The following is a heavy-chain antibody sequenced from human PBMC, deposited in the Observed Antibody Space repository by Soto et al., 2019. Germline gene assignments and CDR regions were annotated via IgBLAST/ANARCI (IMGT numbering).Heavy chain of an antibody. CDR2: ISAHNGNT. J-gene: IGHJ4*02. V-gene: IGHV1-18*01. D-gene: IGHD1-1*01. CDR1: GYAFTTYG. Sequence: QVHLVQSGAEVKKPGASVKVSCKGSGYAFTTYGITWVRQAPGQGLEWMGWISAHNGNTNYAQKLQGRVTVTRDTSTSTAYMEQSSLISDDTAVYYCARGRYGDYWGQGALVTVSS. CDR3: ARGRYGDY.